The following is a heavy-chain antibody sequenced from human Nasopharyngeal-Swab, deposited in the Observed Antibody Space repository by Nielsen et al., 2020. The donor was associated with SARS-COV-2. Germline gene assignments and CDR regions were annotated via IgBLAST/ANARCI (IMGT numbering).Heavy chain of an antibody. D-gene: IGHD6-19*01. Sequence: GESLKISCAASGFTFSSYWMSWVRQAPGKGLEWVANIKQDGSEKYYVDSVKGRFTISRDNAKNSLYLQMNSLRAEDTAVYYCARDTGSGWSMDVWGQGTMVTVSS. CDR1: GFTFSSYW. CDR2: IKQDGSEK. J-gene: IGHJ6*02. CDR3: ARDTGSGWSMDV. V-gene: IGHV3-7*01.